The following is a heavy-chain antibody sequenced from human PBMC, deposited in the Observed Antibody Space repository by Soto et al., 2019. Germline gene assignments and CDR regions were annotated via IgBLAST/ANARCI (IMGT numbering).Heavy chain of an antibody. CDR2: SYYSGTT. Sequence: PSETLSLTCTVSGDSISVHSYYWTWIRQPPGKGLEWIGSSYYSGTTYFNPSLKSRGTISVATSKNQFSLRLTSVTAADTALYSCTRRYNWNANYFDPWGPGALVTVSS. D-gene: IGHD1-20*01. CDR3: TRRYNWNANYFDP. CDR1: GDSISVHSYY. J-gene: IGHJ5*02. V-gene: IGHV4-39*01.